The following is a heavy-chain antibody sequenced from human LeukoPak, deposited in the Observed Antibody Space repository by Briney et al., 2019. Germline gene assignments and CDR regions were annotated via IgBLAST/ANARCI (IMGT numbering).Heavy chain of an antibody. CDR2: ISANTGDT. Sequence: ASVKVSCKASGYTFTNFAMNWVRQARGQGLEWMGWISANTGDTNYAQNLQGRVTLTTDTSTSTAYMELRSLRLGDTAVYYCARGLNYWGQGTQVTVSS. V-gene: IGHV1-18*01. J-gene: IGHJ4*02. CDR1: GYTFTNFA. CDR3: ARGLNY.